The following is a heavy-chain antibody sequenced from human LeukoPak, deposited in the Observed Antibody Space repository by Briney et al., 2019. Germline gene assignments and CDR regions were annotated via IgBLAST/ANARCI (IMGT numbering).Heavy chain of an antibody. V-gene: IGHV4-39*01. J-gene: IGHJ4*02. CDR3: ARQVPDYYDSSGFLDY. Sequence: PSETLSLTCTVSGGSISSSSYYWGWIRQPPGKGLEWIGSIYYSGSTYYNPSLKSRVTIPVDTSKNQFSLKLSSVTAADTAVYYCARQVPDYYDSSGFLDYWGQGTLVTVSS. CDR2: IYYSGST. CDR1: GGSISSSSYY. D-gene: IGHD3-22*01.